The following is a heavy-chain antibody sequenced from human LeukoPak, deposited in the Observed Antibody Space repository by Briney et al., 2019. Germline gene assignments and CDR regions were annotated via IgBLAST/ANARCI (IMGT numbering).Heavy chain of an antibody. J-gene: IGHJ4*02. CDR1: GGSISSYY. Sequence: SETLSLTCTVSGGSISSYYWSWIRQPPGKGLEWIGYIYYSGSTNYNPSLKSRVTISVDTSKNQFSLKLSSVTAADTAVYYCARHPAAAGTGDYFDYWGQGTLVTVSS. V-gene: IGHV4-59*08. CDR3: ARHPAAAGTGDYFDY. CDR2: IYYSGST. D-gene: IGHD6-13*01.